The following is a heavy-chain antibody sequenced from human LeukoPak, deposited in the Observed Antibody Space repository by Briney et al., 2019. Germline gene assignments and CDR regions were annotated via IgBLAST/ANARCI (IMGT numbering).Heavy chain of an antibody. CDR3: ARSITIFGVATLFDY. V-gene: IGHV1-69*13. Sequence: ASVKASCKASGGTFSSYAISWVRQAPGQGLEWMGGLIPILGTANYAQKFQGRVTITADESTSTAYMELSSLRSEDTAVYYCARSITIFGVATLFDYWGQGTLVTVSS. D-gene: IGHD3-3*01. CDR2: LIPILGTA. J-gene: IGHJ4*02. CDR1: GGTFSSYA.